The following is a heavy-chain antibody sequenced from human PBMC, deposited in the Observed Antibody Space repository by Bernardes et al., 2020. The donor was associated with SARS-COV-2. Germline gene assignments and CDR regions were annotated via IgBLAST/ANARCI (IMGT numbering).Heavy chain of an antibody. D-gene: IGHD3-10*01. Sequence: SEPLSLTCTVSRASVSSTSYYWNWLLQSPGMGLEWIASIYYTGSTYYNPFLKSRVTISVDTSKNQFSLKLTSATAADTAVYFCASGGSGKYGWFDPWGQGTLVTVSS. V-gene: IGHV4-39*01. J-gene: IGHJ5*02. CDR3: ASGGSGKYGWFDP. CDR2: IYYTGST. CDR1: RASVSSTSYY.